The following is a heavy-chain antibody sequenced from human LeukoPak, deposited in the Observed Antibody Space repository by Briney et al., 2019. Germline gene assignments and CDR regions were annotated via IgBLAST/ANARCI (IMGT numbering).Heavy chain of an antibody. CDR1: GDSIDSYY. CDR2: VFYSGPT. CDR3: AGRSARYFDS. D-gene: IGHD1-26*01. J-gene: IGHJ4*02. V-gene: IGHV4-59*01. Sequence: SETLSLTCTVSGDSIDSYYWSWIRQPPGGGLQWIGYVFYSGPTNYDASLKSRVAISVDRSKNQFSLKLTSVSAADTAVHYCAGRSARYFDSWGQGTPVTVSS.